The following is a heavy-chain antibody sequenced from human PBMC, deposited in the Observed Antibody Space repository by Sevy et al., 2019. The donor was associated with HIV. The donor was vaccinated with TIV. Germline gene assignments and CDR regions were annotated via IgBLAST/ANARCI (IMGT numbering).Heavy chain of an antibody. CDR1: GGSISSYY. V-gene: IGHV4-59*01. CDR2: IYYSGST. CDR3: ARGSHDLWSGSPPNYYYYMDV. J-gene: IGHJ6*03. D-gene: IGHD3-3*01. Sequence: SETLSLTCTVSGGSISSYYWSWIRQPPGKGLEWIGYIYYSGSTNYNPSLRSRVTISLDTTKNQFSLKLNSVTAADTAGYYCARGSHDLWSGSPPNYYYYMDVWGKGTTVTVSS.